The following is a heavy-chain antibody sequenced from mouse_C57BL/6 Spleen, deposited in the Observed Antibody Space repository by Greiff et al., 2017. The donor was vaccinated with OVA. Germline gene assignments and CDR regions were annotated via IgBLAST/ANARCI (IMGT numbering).Heavy chain of an antibody. J-gene: IGHJ2*01. D-gene: IGHD1-1*01. CDR3: TTLLGHYGSSSLFDY. CDR1: GFNIKDYY. CDR2: IDPEDGDT. Sequence: VQLQQSGAELVRPGASVKLSCTASGFNIKDYYMNWVKQRPEQGLEWIGRIDPEDGDTEYAPKFQGKATMTADTSSNTAYLQRSSLTSEDTAVYYCTTLLGHYGSSSLFDYWGQGTTLTVSS. V-gene: IGHV14-1*01.